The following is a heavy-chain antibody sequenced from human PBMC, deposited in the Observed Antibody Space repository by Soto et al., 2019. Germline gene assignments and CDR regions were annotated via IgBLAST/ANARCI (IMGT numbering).Heavy chain of an antibody. J-gene: IGHJ5*02. CDR1: GDSVSSNSAA. CDR2: TYYRSKWYN. CDR3: ARGVRLLWFGEFRNWFDP. V-gene: IGHV6-1*01. D-gene: IGHD3-10*01. Sequence: SQTLSLTCAISGDSVSSNSAAWNWIRQSPSRGLEWLGRTYYRSKWYNDYAVSVKRRITINPDTSKNQFSLQLNSVTPEDTAVYYCARGVRLLWFGEFRNWFDPWGQGTLVTV.